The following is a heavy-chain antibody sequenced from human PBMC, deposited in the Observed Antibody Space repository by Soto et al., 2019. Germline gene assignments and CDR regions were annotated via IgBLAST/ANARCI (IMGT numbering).Heavy chain of an antibody. CDR1: GFTFSSYA. CDR2: ISYDGSNT. J-gene: IGHJ6*02. V-gene: IGHV3-23*01. Sequence: HPGGSLRLSCAASGFTFSSYAMSWVRQAPGKGLEWVSAISYDGSNTYQGESVKGRFTMSRDISKNTLYLQMDSLRPEDTAVYYCAKEYYYDSSGYYYARAYYYYYGMDVWGQGTTVTVSS. D-gene: IGHD3-22*01. CDR3: AKEYYYDSSGYYYARAYYYYYGMDV.